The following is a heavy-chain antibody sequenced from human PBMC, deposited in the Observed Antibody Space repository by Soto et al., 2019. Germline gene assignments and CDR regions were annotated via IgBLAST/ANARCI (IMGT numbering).Heavy chain of an antibody. D-gene: IGHD3-3*01. V-gene: IGHV3-66*01. J-gene: IGHJ4*02. CDR3: AMGFWSGTHVSPPDY. Sequence: GGSLRLSCAASGFTVSSNYMSWVRQAPGKGLEWVSVIYSGGSTYYADSVKGRFTISRDNSKNTLYLQMNSLRAEDTAVYYCAMGFWSGTHVSPPDYWGQGTLVTVSS. CDR2: IYSGGST. CDR1: GFTVSSNY.